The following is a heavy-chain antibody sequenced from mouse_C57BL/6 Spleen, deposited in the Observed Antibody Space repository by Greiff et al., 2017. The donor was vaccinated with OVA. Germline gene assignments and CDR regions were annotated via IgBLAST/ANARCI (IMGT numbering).Heavy chain of an antibody. V-gene: IGHV1-9*01. D-gene: IGHD2-4*01. Sequence: VQLQESGAELMKPGASVKLSCKATGYTFTGYWIEWVKQRPGHGLEWIGEILPGSGSTNYNEKFKGKATFTADTSSNTAYMQLSSLTTEDSAIYYCARGGYYDDDGTHSYAMDDWGQGTSVTVSS. CDR1: GYTFTGYW. CDR2: ILPGSGST. CDR3: ARGGYYDDDGTHSYAMDD. J-gene: IGHJ4*01.